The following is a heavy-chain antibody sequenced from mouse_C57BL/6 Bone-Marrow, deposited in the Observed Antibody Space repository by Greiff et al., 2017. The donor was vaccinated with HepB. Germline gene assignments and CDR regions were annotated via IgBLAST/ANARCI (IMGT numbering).Heavy chain of an antibody. CDR3: AGDEHYGKGSFAY. D-gene: IGHD2-1*01. CDR2: ISSGSSTI. V-gene: IGHV5-17*01. CDR1: GFTFSDYG. Sequence: DVKLVESGGGLVKPGGSLKLSCAASGFTFSDYGMHWVRQAPEKGLEWVAYISSGSSTIYYADTVKGLFTISRDNAKNTLFLQMTSLRSEDTAMYYCAGDEHYGKGSFAYWGQGTLVTVSA. J-gene: IGHJ3*01.